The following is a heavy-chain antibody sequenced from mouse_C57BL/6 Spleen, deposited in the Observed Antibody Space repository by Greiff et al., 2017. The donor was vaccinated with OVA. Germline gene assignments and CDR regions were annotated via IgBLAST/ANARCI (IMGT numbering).Heavy chain of an antibody. V-gene: IGHV1-69*01. CDR3: ARAGGLSTMVKDAMDY. Sequence: QVQLQQPGAELVMPGASVKLSCKASGYTFTSYWMHWVKQRPGQGLEWIGEIDPSDSYTNYNQKFKGKSTLTVDKSSSTAYMQLSSLTSEDSAVYYCARAGGLSTMVKDAMDYWGQGTSVTVSS. CDR1: GYTFTSYW. D-gene: IGHD2-2*01. J-gene: IGHJ4*01. CDR2: IDPSDSYT.